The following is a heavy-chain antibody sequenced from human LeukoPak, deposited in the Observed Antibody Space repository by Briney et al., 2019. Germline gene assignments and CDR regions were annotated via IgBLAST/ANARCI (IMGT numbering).Heavy chain of an antibody. CDR2: IRSKTSGGTT. Sequence: GGPLRLSCTASGFTFSDAWVTWVRQARGKGLEWVGRIRSKTSGGTTDYAAPVNGRFTISRDDSKNTIFLQMNSLKTEDTAVYYCNTFNWNSPFDYWGQGTLVTVSS. V-gene: IGHV3-15*01. D-gene: IGHD1-20*01. J-gene: IGHJ4*02. CDR3: NTFNWNSPFDY. CDR1: GFTFSDAW.